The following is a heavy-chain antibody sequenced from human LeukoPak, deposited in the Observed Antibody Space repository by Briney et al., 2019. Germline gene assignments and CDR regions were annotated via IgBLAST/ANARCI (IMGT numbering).Heavy chain of an antibody. D-gene: IGHD2-2*01. J-gene: IGHJ5*02. CDR1: GFTFSSSW. CDR2: IDNDGSRT. Sequence: PGGSLRLSCVASGFTFSSSWMHWVRQAPGKGLVWVSRIDNDGSRTSYADSVKGRFTISRDNAKNTLYMQMNSLRVEDTAVYYCARADCSGSTCYLRRSWFDPWGQGTLVTVSS. V-gene: IGHV3-74*01. CDR3: ARADCSGSTCYLRRSWFDP.